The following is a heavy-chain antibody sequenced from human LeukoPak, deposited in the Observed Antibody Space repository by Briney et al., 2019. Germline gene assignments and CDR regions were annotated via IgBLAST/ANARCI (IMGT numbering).Heavy chain of an antibody. V-gene: IGHV3-30*18. J-gene: IGHJ4*02. CDR1: GFTFSSYG. D-gene: IGHD6-13*01. CDR3: AKDSDSSSWSDLDY. Sequence: QSGGSLRLSCAASGFTFSSYGIHWVRQAPGKGLEWVAVISYDGSNKYYADSVKGRFTISRDNSKNTLYLQMNSLSAEDTAVYYCAKDSDSSSWSDLDYWGQGTLVTVSS. CDR2: ISYDGSNK.